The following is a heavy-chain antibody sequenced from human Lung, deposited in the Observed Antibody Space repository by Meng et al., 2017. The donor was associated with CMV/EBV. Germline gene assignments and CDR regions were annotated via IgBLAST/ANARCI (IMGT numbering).Heavy chain of an antibody. CDR1: GFDFSTYS. D-gene: IGHD4-11*01. CDR3: ARDRQNSNYGSTDY. V-gene: IGHV3-21*06. CDR2: ISSSSSYI. Sequence: GEXXKISCLGSGFDFSTYSMNWFRQAPGKGPEWVSSISSSSSYIYYADSVKGRFTVSRNNANDSLYLQMNSLRAEDTGVYYCARDRQNSNYGSTDYWGQGTXVTLVS. J-gene: IGHJ4*02.